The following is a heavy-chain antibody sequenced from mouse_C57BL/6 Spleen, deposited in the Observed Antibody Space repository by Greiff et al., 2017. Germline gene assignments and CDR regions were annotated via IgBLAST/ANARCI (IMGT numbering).Heavy chain of an antibody. CDR2: IYPGDGDT. CDR1: GYAFSSSW. V-gene: IGHV1-82*01. J-gene: IGHJ1*03. Sequence: QVQLQQSGPELVKPGASVKISCKASGYAFSSSWMNWVKQRPGKGLEWIGRIYPGDGDTNYNGKFKGKATLTADKSSSTAYMQLSSLTSEDSAVYFCGGNSDYWYFDVWGTGTTVTVSS. CDR3: GGNSDYWYFDV. D-gene: IGHD2-1*01.